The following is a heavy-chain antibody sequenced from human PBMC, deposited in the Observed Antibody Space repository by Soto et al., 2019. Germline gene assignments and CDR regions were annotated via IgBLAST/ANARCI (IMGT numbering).Heavy chain of an antibody. CDR2: VTGDGSTT. D-gene: IGHD1-20*01. Sequence: EVQLVESGGDSVQPGGSLRLSCAASGFTFRSYFMAWVRQAPGKGLVLVSQVTGDGSTTNYADSVRGRFTISRDNAKNTLYLPMNSLRDEDTAIYYCARENWYSMDVWGQGTTVTVSS. V-gene: IGHV3-74*01. CDR3: ARENWYSMDV. J-gene: IGHJ6*02. CDR1: GFTFRSYF.